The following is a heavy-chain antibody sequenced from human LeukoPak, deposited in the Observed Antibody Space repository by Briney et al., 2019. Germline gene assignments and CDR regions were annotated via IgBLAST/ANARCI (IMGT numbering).Heavy chain of an antibody. Sequence: PGGSLRLSCAASGFTFSSYAMNWVRQAPGRGLEWVSSISGSGDRTHHADPVKGRFTISRDNSKNTLYLQMNSLRAEDTAVYYCAKDGSIVYSYTYLDYWGQGTLVTVSS. CDR3: AKDGSIVYSYTYLDY. V-gene: IGHV3-23*01. CDR1: GFTFSSYA. J-gene: IGHJ4*02. D-gene: IGHD3-16*01. CDR2: ISGSGDRT.